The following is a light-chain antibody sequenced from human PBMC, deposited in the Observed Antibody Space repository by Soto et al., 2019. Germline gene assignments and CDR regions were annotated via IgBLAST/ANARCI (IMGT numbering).Light chain of an antibody. Sequence: DVVLTQSPLSLPVTLGQPASISCRSSQSLVYIDGNTYLNWFHQRPGQSPRRLIYTVSNRDSGVPDSFSGSGSGTDFTLKISRVEAEDVGVYYCMQGTHWYTFGQGTKLEIK. J-gene: IGKJ2*01. V-gene: IGKV2-30*01. CDR3: MQGTHWYT. CDR1: QSLVYIDGNTY. CDR2: TVS.